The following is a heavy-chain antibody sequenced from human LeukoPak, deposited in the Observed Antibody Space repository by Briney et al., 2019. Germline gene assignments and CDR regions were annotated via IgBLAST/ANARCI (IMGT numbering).Heavy chain of an antibody. Sequence: GGSLRLSCAASAFTFSSYAMSWVRQAPGKGLEWVSAISGSGGRTDYADSVKGRFTISRDNSMDTLFLQMNSLRAEDTAVYYCAKGDIVVVPAALRFDYWGQGTLVTVSS. CDR3: AKGDIVVVPAALRFDY. J-gene: IGHJ4*02. V-gene: IGHV3-23*01. CDR1: AFTFSSYA. CDR2: ISGSGGRT. D-gene: IGHD2-2*01.